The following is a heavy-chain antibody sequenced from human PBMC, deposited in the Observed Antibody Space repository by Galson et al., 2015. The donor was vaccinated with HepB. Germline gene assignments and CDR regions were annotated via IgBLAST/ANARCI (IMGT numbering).Heavy chain of an antibody. CDR2: INPSDSET. Sequence: QSGAEVKKPGESLRISCKGSGYNFPNYWITWVRQMPGKGLEWMRRINPSDSETNSSPSFQGHVTISVDKSISTIYLQWSSLKDADTAMYYCGIPSYGSWSYDGWFDPWGQGTLVTVSS. V-gene: IGHV5-10-1*01. CDR1: GYNFPNYW. D-gene: IGHD3-10*01. J-gene: IGHJ5*02. CDR3: GIPSYGSWSYDGWFDP.